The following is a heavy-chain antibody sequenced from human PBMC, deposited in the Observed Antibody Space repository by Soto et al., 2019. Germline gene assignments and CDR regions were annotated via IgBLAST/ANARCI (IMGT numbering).Heavy chain of an antibody. CDR1: GFTFSSYG. CDR2: ISYDGSNK. Sequence: LRLSCAASGFTFSSYGMHWVRQAPGKGLEWVAVISYDGSNKYYADSVKGRFTISRDNSKNTLYLQMNSLRAEDTAVYYCAKDHIAAPFDYWGQGTLVTVSS. J-gene: IGHJ4*02. V-gene: IGHV3-30*18. D-gene: IGHD6-6*01. CDR3: AKDHIAAPFDY.